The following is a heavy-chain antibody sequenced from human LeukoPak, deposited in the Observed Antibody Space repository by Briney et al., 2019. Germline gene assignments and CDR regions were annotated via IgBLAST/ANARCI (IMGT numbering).Heavy chain of an antibody. J-gene: IGHJ5*02. CDR1: GYTFTGYY. D-gene: IGHD6-13*01. V-gene: IGHV1-2*02. CDR2: INPNSGGT. Sequence: ASVKVSCKASGYTFTGYYMHWVRQAPGQGLEWMGWINPNSGGTNYAQKFQGRVTMTRDTSISTAYMELSRLRSDDTAVYYCALIAAAGTSYNYNWFDPWGQGTLVTVSS. CDR3: ALIAAAGTSYNYNWFDP.